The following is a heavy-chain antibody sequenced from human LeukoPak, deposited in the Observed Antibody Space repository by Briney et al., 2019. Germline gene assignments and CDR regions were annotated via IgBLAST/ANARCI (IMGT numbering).Heavy chain of an antibody. CDR1: GGSISSYY. CDR2: IYYSGST. CDR3: ARSLGGRDWFDP. D-gene: IGHD1-26*01. Sequence: PSETLSLTCTVSGGSISSYYWSWIRQPPGKGLEWIGYIYYSGSTNYNPSLKSRVTISVDTSKNQFSLKLSSVTAADTAVYYCARSLGGRDWFDPWGQGTLVTVSS. V-gene: IGHV4-59*01. J-gene: IGHJ5*02.